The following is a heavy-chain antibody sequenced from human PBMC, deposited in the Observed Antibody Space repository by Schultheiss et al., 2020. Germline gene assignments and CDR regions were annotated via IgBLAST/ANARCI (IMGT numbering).Heavy chain of an antibody. Sequence: GGSLRLSCAASGFTFSSYSMNWVRQAPGKGLEWVSSISSSSSYIYYADSVKGRFTISRDNAKNSLYLQMNSLRAEDTAVYYCARDQGAYYFDYWGQGTLVNVCS. V-gene: IGHV3-21*01. CDR1: GFTFSSYS. J-gene: IGHJ4*02. CDR2: ISSSSSYI. CDR3: ARDQGAYYFDY.